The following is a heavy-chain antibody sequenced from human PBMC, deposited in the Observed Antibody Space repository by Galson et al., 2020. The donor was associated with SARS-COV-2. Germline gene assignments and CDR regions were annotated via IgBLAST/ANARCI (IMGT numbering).Heavy chain of an antibody. J-gene: IGHJ4*02. CDR1: GLAFSNYA. CDR2: IIGSGDST. D-gene: IGHD1-1*01. CDR3: ANLPLARAGNDY. Sequence: GGSLRLSCAASGLAFSNYALTLVRQAPGKGLAWVSTIIGSGDSTFDSDTVWGRFTISRDNSKNTLHLQMNRLRAEDTAVYYCANLPLARAGNDYWGQGTLVTVSS. V-gene: IGHV3-23*01.